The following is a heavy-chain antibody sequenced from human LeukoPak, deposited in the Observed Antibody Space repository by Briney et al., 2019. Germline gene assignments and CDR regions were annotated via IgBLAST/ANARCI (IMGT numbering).Heavy chain of an antibody. CDR2: ICSKVT. CDR3: ARDSGTTGEVKFDP. D-gene: IGHD3-10*01. V-gene: IGHV4-4*07. Sequence: SETLSLTCTVSGGSISSYYLSWIRQPARNGLELNGRICSKVTTYNPSVNSRVTMSADTSRNHVSLTLNSVTAADTAVYYCARDSGTTGEVKFDPWGQGTLVTVSS. J-gene: IGHJ5*02. CDR1: GGSISSYY.